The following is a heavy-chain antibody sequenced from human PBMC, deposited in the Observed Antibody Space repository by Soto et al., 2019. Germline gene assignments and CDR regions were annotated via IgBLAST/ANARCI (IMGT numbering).Heavy chain of an antibody. D-gene: IGHD3-22*01. CDR1: GGTFSSYT. V-gene: IGHV1-69*02. Sequence: SVKVSCKASGGTFSSYTISWVRQAPGQGLEWMGRIIPILGVANYAQKFQGRVTITADKSTSTAYMELSSLRSEDTAVYYCASPGDSSGLDAFDIWGQGTMVTVSS. CDR2: IIPILGVA. CDR3: ASPGDSSGLDAFDI. J-gene: IGHJ3*02.